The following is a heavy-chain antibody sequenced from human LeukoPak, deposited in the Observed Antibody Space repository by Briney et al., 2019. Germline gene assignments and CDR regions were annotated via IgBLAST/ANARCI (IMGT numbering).Heavy chain of an antibody. CDR1: GFIMSDHY. V-gene: IGHV3-72*01. D-gene: IGHD3-22*01. CDR3: ARAGDYYSTGDC. Sequence: GGSLRLSCAASGFIMSDHYMDWVRQAPGKGLEWVGRTRNKANRYSTEYAASVKGRFTISRDDSKNSLYLQMNSLKSDDTAVYYCARAGDYYSTGDCWGQGTLVTVSS. CDR2: TRNKANRYST. J-gene: IGHJ4*02.